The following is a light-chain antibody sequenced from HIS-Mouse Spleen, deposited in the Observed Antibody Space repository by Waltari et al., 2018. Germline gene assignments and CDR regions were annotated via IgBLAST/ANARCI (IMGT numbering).Light chain of an antibody. CDR2: EGI. CDR1: SSDAGSYNL. V-gene: IGLV2-23*03. Sequence: QPALTQPASVSGSPGPSITISCTRTSSDAGSYNLVSWYQQHPGKSPKLRIYEGIKRPSGVSNRFSGSKSGNTASLTISGLQAEDEADYYCCSYAGSSTFVVFGGGTKLTVL. J-gene: IGLJ2*01. CDR3: CSYAGSSTFVV.